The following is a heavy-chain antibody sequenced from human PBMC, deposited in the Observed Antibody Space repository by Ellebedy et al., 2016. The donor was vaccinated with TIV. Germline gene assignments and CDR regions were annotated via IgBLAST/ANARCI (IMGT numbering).Heavy chain of an antibody. CDR3: ARAGGLYCSGGSCIYYGMDV. Sequence: SETLSLTXTVSGGSISSYYWSWIRQPPGKGLEWIGYIYYSGSTNYNPSLKSRVTISVDTSKNQFSLKLSSVTAADTAVYYCARAGGLYCSGGSCIYYGMDVWGQGTTVTVSS. CDR2: IYYSGST. D-gene: IGHD2-15*01. V-gene: IGHV4-59*01. J-gene: IGHJ6*02. CDR1: GGSISSYY.